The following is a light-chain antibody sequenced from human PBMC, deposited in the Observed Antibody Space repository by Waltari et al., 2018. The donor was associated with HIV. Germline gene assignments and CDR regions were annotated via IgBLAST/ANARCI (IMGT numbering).Light chain of an antibody. V-gene: IGLV1-40*01. Sequence: QSVLTQPPSVSGATGQRVTISCAGSSSNIGAGYDVHWYQQLPGTAPKLLIHTNSNRPSGVPDRFSGSKSGTLASLAITGLQAEDEADYYCQSYDSSLSSSVFGGGTKLTVL. CDR1: SSNIGAGYD. J-gene: IGLJ3*02. CDR2: TNS. CDR3: QSYDSSLSSSV.